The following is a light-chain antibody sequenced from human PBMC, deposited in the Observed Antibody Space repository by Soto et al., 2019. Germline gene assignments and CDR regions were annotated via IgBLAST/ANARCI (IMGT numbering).Light chain of an antibody. V-gene: IGLV1-44*01. CDR2: TNN. Sequence: QSVLTQPPSASGTPGQRVTISCSGSSSNLGSNTVNWYQQLPGTAPKLLIYTNNQRPSGVPDRFSGSKSGTSASLAISGLQSEDAADYDCAAWDESLNGWVFGGGTKLTVL. J-gene: IGLJ3*02. CDR3: AAWDESLNGWV. CDR1: SSNLGSNT.